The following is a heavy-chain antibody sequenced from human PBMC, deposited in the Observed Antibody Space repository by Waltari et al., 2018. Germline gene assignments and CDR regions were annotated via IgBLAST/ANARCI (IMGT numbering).Heavy chain of an antibody. Sequence: QVQLVESGGGVVQPGRSLRLSCAASGFTFSSYGMHWVRQAPGKGLEWVAVIGNDGSNKYYEDSVKGRFTISRDNSKNTLYLQMNSLGAEDTAMYYCAKGGRKWLRGGDYYYMDVWGKGTTVTVSS. V-gene: IGHV3-30*18. CDR1: GFTFSSYG. D-gene: IGHD5-12*01. J-gene: IGHJ6*03. CDR2: IGNDGSNK. CDR3: AKGGRKWLRGGDYYYMDV.